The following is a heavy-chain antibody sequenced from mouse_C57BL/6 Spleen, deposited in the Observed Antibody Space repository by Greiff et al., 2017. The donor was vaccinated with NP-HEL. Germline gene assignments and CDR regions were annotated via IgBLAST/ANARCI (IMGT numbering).Heavy chain of an antibody. V-gene: IGHV1-69*01. CDR3: ARRDDSNPYWYFDV. J-gene: IGHJ1*03. D-gene: IGHD2-5*01. CDR2: IDPSDSYT. Sequence: QVQLQQPGAELVMPGASVKLSCKASGYTFTSYWMHWVKQRPGQGLEWIGEIDPSDSYTNYNQKFKGKSTLTVDKSSSTAYMQLSSLTAEDSADYYCARRDDSNPYWYFDVWGTGTTVTVSS. CDR1: GYTFTSYW.